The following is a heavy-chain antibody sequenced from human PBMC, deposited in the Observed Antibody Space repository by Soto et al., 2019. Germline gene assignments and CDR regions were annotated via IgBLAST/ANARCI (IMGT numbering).Heavy chain of an antibody. CDR1: GFTVSIKY. Sequence: GGSLRLSCAASGFTVSIKYMNWVRQAPGKGLEWVSVIYSDGNTNYADSVKGRFTLSRDNSQNTVYLQMNSRRTEDTAVYYCAGDRSRVARIGHDSGYFDYWGQGTLVTVSS. CDR3: AGDRSRVARIGHDSGYFDY. J-gene: IGHJ4*02. CDR2: IYSDGNT. V-gene: IGHV3-66*01. D-gene: IGHD5-12*01.